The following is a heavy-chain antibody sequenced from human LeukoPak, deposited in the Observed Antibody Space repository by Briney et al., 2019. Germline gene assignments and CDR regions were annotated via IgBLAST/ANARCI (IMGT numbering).Heavy chain of an antibody. J-gene: IGHJ5*02. D-gene: IGHD6-13*01. CDR2: INHSGST. CDR3: ARVIAAALFDP. CDR1: GGSFSGYY. V-gene: IGHV4-34*01. Sequence: SETLSLTCAVYGGSFSGYYWSWIRQPPGKGLEWIGEINHSGSTNYNPSLKSRVTISVDTSKNQFSLKLSSVTAADTAVYYCARVIAAALFDPWGQETLVTVSS.